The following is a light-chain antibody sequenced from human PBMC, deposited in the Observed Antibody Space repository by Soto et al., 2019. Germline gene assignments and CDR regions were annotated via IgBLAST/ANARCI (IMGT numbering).Light chain of an antibody. V-gene: IGLV1-47*01. CDR1: SSNIGSNY. J-gene: IGLJ1*01. Sequence: QFVLTQPPSACGTPGQRVTISCSGSSSNIGSNYVYWYQQLPGTAPKLLIYRNNQRPSGVPDRFSGSKSGTSASLAISGLRSEDEADYYCAAWDDSLSGYYVFGTGTKVTVL. CDR3: AAWDDSLSGYYV. CDR2: RNN.